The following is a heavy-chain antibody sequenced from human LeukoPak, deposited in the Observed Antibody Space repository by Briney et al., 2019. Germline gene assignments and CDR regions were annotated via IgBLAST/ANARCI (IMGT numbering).Heavy chain of an antibody. CDR1: GFTFGDYA. V-gene: IGHV3-49*04. J-gene: IGHJ4*02. D-gene: IGHD5-24*01. CDR2: IRSKAYGGTT. CDR3: TREMATIEGGPLHY. Sequence: GGSLRLSCTASGFTFGDYAMSWVRQAPGKGLEWVGFIRSKAYGGTTEYAASVKGRFTISRDDSKSIAYPQMNSLKTEDTAVYYCTREMATIEGGPLHYWGQGTLVTVSS.